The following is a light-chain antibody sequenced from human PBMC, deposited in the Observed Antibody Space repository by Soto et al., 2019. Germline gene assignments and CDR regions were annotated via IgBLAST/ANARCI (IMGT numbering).Light chain of an antibody. Sequence: QPVLTQSPSASASLGASVKLTCTLSSGHSSYAIAWHQQQPEKGPRYLMKLNSDGSHSKGDGIPDRFSGSSSGAERYLTISSLQSEDEADYDCQTWGTGIQKVFGGGTKLTVL. CDR1: SGHSSYA. J-gene: IGLJ3*02. CDR3: QTWGTGIQKV. CDR2: LNSDGSH. V-gene: IGLV4-69*01.